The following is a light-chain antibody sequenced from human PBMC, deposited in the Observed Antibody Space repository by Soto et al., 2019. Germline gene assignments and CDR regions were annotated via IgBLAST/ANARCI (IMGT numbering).Light chain of an antibody. CDR1: QSVTSC. J-gene: IGKJ5*01. CDR3: QQRSNWPIT. V-gene: IGKV3-11*01. Sequence: EIVLTESLATLSLSPGERATLSCRASQSVTSCLAWYQQRPGQAPRLLINDASRRATGIPDRFSGSGSGADFTLTISSLEPEDFAVYYCQQRSNWPITFGQGTRLE. CDR2: DAS.